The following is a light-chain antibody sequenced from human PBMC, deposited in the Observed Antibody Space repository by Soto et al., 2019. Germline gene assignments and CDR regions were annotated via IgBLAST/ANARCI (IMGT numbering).Light chain of an antibody. Sequence: EIVITQSPATLSVSAGERATLSCRASQSLRTNLAWYQQKPGLAPRLLISGASTRATTIPARFSGSGAGTEFTLTISSLQSEDFAIYYCQQYNNWPPTFGQGTKVDI. CDR3: QQYNNWPPT. V-gene: IGKV3-15*01. J-gene: IGKJ1*01. CDR2: GAS. CDR1: QSLRTN.